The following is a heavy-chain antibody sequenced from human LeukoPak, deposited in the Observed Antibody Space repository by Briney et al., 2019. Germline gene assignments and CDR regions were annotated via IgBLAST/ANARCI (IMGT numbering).Heavy chain of an antibody. J-gene: IGHJ4*02. CDR2: ISSTSSYI. D-gene: IGHD3-22*01. CDR3: ARELMGLTMIVVVSPIDY. V-gene: IGHV3-21*01. Sequence: PGGSLRLSCAASGFTFSSYSMNWVRQAPAKGLEWVSSISSTSSYIYYADSVKGRFTISRDNAKNSLFLQMNSLRAEDTAVYYCARELMGLTMIVVVSPIDYWGQGTLVTVSS. CDR1: GFTFSSYS.